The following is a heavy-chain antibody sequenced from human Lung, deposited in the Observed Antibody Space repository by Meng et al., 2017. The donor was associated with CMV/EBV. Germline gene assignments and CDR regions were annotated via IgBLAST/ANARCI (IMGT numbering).Heavy chain of an antibody. V-gene: IGHV3-48*03. J-gene: IGHJ6*02. CDR2: ISSSGSTI. Sequence: GESLKISCAASGFTFSSYEMNWVRQAPGKGLEWVSYISSSGSTIYYADSVKGRFTISRDNAKNSLYLQMNSLRAEDTAVYYCARAWGYSNYGSVIWGPPYYYYGMDVWGQGTTVTVSS. CDR3: ARAWGYSNYGSVIWGPPYYYYGMDV. D-gene: IGHD4-11*01. CDR1: GFTFSSYE.